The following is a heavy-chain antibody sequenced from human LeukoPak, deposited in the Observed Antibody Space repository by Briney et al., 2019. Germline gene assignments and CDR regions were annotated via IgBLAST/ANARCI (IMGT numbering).Heavy chain of an antibody. V-gene: IGHV3-23*01. D-gene: IGHD1-26*01. Sequence: GGSLRLSCAASGFTFSSYAMSWVRQAPGKGLEWVSAISGSGGSTYYADSVKGRFTISRDNSKNTLYLQMNSLRAEDTAVYYCARGSGSYKTALDYWGQGTLVTVSS. CDR1: GFTFSSYA. CDR3: ARGSGSYKTALDY. J-gene: IGHJ4*02. CDR2: ISGSGGST.